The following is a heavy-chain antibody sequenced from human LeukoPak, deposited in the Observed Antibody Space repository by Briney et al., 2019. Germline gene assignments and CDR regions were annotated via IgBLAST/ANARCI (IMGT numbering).Heavy chain of an antibody. CDR3: ARENSNSWYLDY. Sequence: SETLSLTCAVSGGSISGYYWSWIRQSPGKGLEWVGYIYGSGYTNYNPSLKSRVTISLDTSKNQFSLKLSSVTAADTAVYYCARENSNSWYLDYWGQGTLVTVSS. CDR1: GGSISGYY. V-gene: IGHV4-59*01. J-gene: IGHJ4*02. D-gene: IGHD6-13*01. CDR2: IYGSGYT.